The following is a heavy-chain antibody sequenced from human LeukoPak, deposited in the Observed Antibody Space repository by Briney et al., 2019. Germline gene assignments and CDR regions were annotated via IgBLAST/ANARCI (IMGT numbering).Heavy chain of an antibody. D-gene: IGHD6-13*01. CDR3: ARDSDSSSWYAEGLDY. Sequence: PSETLSLTCTVSGGSINSNYWNWIRQSPGKGLEWIGSIYHSGSTYYNPSLKSRVTISVDTSKNQFSLKLSSVTAADTAVYYCARDSDSSSWYAEGLDYWGQGTLVTVSS. CDR2: IYHSGST. V-gene: IGHV4-38-2*02. J-gene: IGHJ4*02. CDR1: GGSINSNY.